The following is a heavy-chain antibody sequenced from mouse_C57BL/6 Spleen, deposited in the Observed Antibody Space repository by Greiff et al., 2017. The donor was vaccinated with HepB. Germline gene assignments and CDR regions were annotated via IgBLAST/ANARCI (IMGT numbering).Heavy chain of an antibody. V-gene: IGHV1-77*01. J-gene: IGHJ3*01. D-gene: IGHD2-4*01. Sequence: QVHVKQSGAELVKPGASVKISCKASGYTFTDYYINWVKQRPGQGLEWIGKIGPGSGSTYYNEKFKGKATLTADKSSSTAYIQLSSLTSEDSAVYFCTYDYDPWFAYWGQGTLVTVSA. CDR2: IGPGSGST. CDR3: TYDYDPWFAY. CDR1: GYTFTDYY.